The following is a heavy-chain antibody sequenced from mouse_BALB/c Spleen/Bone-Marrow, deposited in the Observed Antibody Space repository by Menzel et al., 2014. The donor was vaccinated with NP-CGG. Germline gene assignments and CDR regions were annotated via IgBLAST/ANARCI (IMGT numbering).Heavy chain of an antibody. CDR2: IYPNNGGT. D-gene: IGHD1-1*02. Sequence: EVQLQQSGPELVKPGASVKISCKASGYTFTDYNVHWVKQSHGKSLEWIGYIYPNNGGTGHNQKFKSKATVTADNSSSTAYMELRSLTSEDSAVYYCARRGSPYYFDYWGQGTTLTVSS. V-gene: IGHV1S29*02. CDR3: ARRGSPYYFDY. CDR1: GYTFTDYN. J-gene: IGHJ2*01.